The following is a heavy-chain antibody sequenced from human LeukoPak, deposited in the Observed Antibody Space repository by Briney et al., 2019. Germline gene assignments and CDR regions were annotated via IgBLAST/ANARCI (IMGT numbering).Heavy chain of an antibody. CDR1: GFTFSNLW. J-gene: IGHJ4*02. D-gene: IGHD3-22*01. Sequence: PGGSLRLSCAASGFTFSNLWMSWVRQAPGKGLKWVANIKQDGSEKYYVDSVKGRFTISRDNAQNSLYLQMNSLRAEDTAVYYCAKGAAYYYDSSGYYNYWGQGTLVTVSS. V-gene: IGHV3-7*03. CDR3: AKGAAYYYDSSGYYNY. CDR2: IKQDGSEK.